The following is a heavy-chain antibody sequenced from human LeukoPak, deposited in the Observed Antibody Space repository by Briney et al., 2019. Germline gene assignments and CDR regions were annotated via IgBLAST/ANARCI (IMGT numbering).Heavy chain of an antibody. CDR1: GGSISSYY. CDR3: AGSYGGNPPIVYYYGMDV. V-gene: IGHV4-59*01. D-gene: IGHD4-23*01. J-gene: IGHJ6*02. CDR2: IYYSGST. Sequence: SSETLSLTCTVSGGSISSYYWSWIRQPPGKGLEWIGYIYYSGSTNYNPSLKSRVTISVDTSKNQFSLKLSSVTAADTAVYYCAGSYGGNPPIVYYYGMDVWGQGTTVTVFS.